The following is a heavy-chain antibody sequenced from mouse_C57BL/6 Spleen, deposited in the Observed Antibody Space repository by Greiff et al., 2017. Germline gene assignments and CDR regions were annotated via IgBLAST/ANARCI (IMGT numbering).Heavy chain of an antibody. CDR2: IYPGSGST. CDR3: ARPLYYGSSYGY. D-gene: IGHD1-1*01. Sequence: QVQLKESGAELVKPGASVKMSCKASGYTFTSYWITWVKQRPGQGLEWIGDIYPGSGSTNYNEKFKSKAKLTVDTSSSTAYMQLSSLTSEDSAVYYCARPLYYGSSYGYWGQGTTLTVSS. V-gene: IGHV1-55*01. J-gene: IGHJ2*01. CDR1: GYTFTSYW.